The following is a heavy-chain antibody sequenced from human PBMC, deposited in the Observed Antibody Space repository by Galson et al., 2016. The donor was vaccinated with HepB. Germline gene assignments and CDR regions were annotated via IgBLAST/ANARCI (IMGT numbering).Heavy chain of an antibody. J-gene: IGHJ6*02. CDR1: GLSFKNYA. CDR3: ARVSETTFSYFFYAMDV. D-gene: IGHD2/OR15-2a*01. V-gene: IGHV3-30*15. CDR2: ISAVGRVK. Sequence: SLRLSCAASGLSFKNYAMHWVRQAPGQGLEWVSVISAVGRVKYYADSVTGRFSVSRDNSNNTLFLQMSSLRLEDTGFYYCARVSETTFSYFFYAMDVWGPGTMVTVSS.